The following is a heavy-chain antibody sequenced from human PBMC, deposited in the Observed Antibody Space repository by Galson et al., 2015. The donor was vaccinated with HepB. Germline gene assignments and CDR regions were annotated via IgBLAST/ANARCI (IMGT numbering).Heavy chain of an antibody. Sequence: SLRLSCAASGFTARSNYMSWVRQAPGKGLEWVSDIYSGGIYTDGDTYYADSVRGRFTVSRDNSKNTVYLQMNRLRVEDTAVYYCAKGRGRGHVDLFDPSGQGTLVTVSS. CDR1: GFTARSNY. CDR3: AKGRGRGHVDLFDP. D-gene: IGHD3-10*01. J-gene: IGHJ5*02. CDR2: IYSGGIYTDGDT. V-gene: IGHV3-53*01.